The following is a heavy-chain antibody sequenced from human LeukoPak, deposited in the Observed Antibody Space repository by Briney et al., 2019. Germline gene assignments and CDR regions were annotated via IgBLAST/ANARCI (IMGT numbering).Heavy chain of an antibody. V-gene: IGHV3-30-3*01. Sequence: PGRSLRLSCAASGFTFSSYAMHWVRQAPGKGLEWVAVMSYDGSNKYYADSAKGRFTISRDNSKNTLYLQMNSLRAEDTAVYYCARERYYDSSGYNWDFDYWGQGTLVTVSS. J-gene: IGHJ4*02. CDR1: GFTFSSYA. CDR3: ARERYYDSSGYNWDFDY. D-gene: IGHD3-22*01. CDR2: MSYDGSNK.